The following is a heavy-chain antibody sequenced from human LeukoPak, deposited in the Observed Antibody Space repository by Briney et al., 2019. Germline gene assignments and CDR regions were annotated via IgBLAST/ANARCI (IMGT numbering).Heavy chain of an antibody. Sequence: AGRSLRLSCAASGFTFSSFAMHWVRQAPGKGLEWVADIWYNGSNKYYAESVKGRFTISRGNSKNSLYLQMNSLRAEDTAVYYCSRGGYGDYNNWFDPWGQGTLVIVSS. J-gene: IGHJ5*02. CDR1: GFTFSSFA. D-gene: IGHD4-17*01. CDR2: IWYNGSNK. CDR3: SRGGYGDYNNWFDP. V-gene: IGHV3-33*01.